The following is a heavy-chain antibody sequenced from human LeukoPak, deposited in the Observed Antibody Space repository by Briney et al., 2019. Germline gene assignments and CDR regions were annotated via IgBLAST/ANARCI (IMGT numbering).Heavy chain of an antibody. CDR3: AKGIITEQRPLDDAFDI. CDR2: IRYDGSNK. V-gene: IGHV3-30*02. D-gene: IGHD1-1*01. CDR1: GFTFSSYG. Sequence: GGSLRLSCAASGFTFSSYGMHWVRQAPGKGLEWVAFIRYDGSNKYYADSVKGRFTISGDNSKNTLYLQMNSLRAEDTAVYYCAKGIITEQRPLDDAFDIWGQGTMVTVSS. J-gene: IGHJ3*02.